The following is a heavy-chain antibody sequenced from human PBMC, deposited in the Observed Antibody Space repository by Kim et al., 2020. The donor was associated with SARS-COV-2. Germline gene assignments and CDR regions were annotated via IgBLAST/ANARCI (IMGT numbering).Heavy chain of an antibody. V-gene: IGHV3-30*09. D-gene: IGHD2-15*01. CDR2: ISYNGVEK. CDR3: VECSVGVVGLY. CDR1: GFILNSYA. J-gene: IGHJ4*02. Sequence: GGALRLSCAASGFILNSYAIHWVRQAPGKGLEWVAVISYNGVEKYYVDSVKGRFAISRDTSKSTVYLYMNSLRAEDTGVYYCVECSVGVVGLYWGQGTL.